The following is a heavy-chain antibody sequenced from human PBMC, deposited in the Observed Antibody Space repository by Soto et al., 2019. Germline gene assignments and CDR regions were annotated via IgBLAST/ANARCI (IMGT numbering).Heavy chain of an antibody. D-gene: IGHD4-17*01. Sequence: QVQLVESGGGVVQPGRSLRLSCAASGFTFSSYAMHWVRQAPGKGLEWVAVISYDGSNKYYADSVKGRFTISRDNSKNTLYLQMNSLRAEDTAVYYCATTPFTVTTVHYYYGMDVWGQGTTVTVSS. V-gene: IGHV3-30-3*01. CDR3: ATTPFTVTTVHYYYGMDV. CDR1: GFTFSSYA. CDR2: ISYDGSNK. J-gene: IGHJ6*02.